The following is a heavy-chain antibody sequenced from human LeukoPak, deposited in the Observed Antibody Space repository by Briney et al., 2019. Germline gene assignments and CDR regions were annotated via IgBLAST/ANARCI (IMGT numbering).Heavy chain of an antibody. Sequence: GGSLRLSCAASGFTFGDYAMHWVRQAPGKGLEWVSGISWSSGSIGYADSVKGRFTISRDNAKNSLYLQMNSLRAEDTALYYCAKGDSGSYYVYFQHWGQGTLVTVSS. CDR3: AKGDSGSYYVYFQH. CDR1: GFTFGDYA. J-gene: IGHJ1*01. D-gene: IGHD1-26*01. CDR2: ISWSSGSI. V-gene: IGHV3-9*01.